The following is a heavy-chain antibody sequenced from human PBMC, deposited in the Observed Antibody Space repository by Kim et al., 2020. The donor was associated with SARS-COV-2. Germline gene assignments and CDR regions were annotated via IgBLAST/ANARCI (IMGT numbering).Heavy chain of an antibody. CDR2: ISYSGSDK. D-gene: IGHD2-2*02. Sequence: GGSLRLSCAASGFSFSSYGMHWVRQAPGKGLEWVAFISYSGSDKYYGDSVKGRFTVSRDNSKNTLYLQMNSLIPEDTAVYYCAKDVGGYTSDLGSPIGNWGQGTLVTVSS. J-gene: IGHJ4*02. CDR3: AKDVGGYTSDLGSPIGN. CDR1: GFSFSSYG. V-gene: IGHV3-30*18.